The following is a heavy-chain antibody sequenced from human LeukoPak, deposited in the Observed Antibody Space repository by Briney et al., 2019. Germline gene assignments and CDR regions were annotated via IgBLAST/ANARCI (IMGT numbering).Heavy chain of an antibody. V-gene: IGHV3-7*01. Sequence: GGSLRLSCAASGFTFTTHWMSWVRQAPGKGLEWVANIRQDGSDKHYLESVKGRFTISRDNAKNSLYLQMNSLRAEDTAVYYCTRLSDTEGSSTSYRASDIWGQGTLVTVSS. J-gene: IGHJ3*02. CDR1: GFTFTTHW. CDR2: IRQDGSDK. CDR3: TRLSDTEGSSTSYRASDI. D-gene: IGHD2-2*01.